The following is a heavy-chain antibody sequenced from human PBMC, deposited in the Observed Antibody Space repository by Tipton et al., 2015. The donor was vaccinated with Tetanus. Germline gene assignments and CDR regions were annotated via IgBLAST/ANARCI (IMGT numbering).Heavy chain of an antibody. CDR2: INPDGTTI. CDR1: GFTISSHW. V-gene: IGHV3-74*01. Sequence: SLRLSCTASGFTISSHWIHWVRQAPGKGLVWVSRINPDGTTIDYADSVKGRFTISRDDAKNTLYLQMSSLRADDTAVYYCARLYGSGSGLLDYWGQGTLVIVSS. D-gene: IGHD3-10*01. J-gene: IGHJ4*02. CDR3: ARLYGSGSGLLDY.